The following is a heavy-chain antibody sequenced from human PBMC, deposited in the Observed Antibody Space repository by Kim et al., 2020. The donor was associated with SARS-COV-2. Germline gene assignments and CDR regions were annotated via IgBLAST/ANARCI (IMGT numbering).Heavy chain of an antibody. CDR3: ARDPNYYGSGSYWDYYY. CDR1: GFTISSYG. V-gene: IGHV3-33*05. CDR2: ISYDGSNK. Sequence: GGSLRLSCAASGFTISSYGMHWVRQAPGKGLEWVAVISYDGSNKYYADSVKGRFTISRDNSKNTLYLQMNSLRAEDTAVYYCARDPNYYGSGSYWDYYY. J-gene: IGHJ6*01. D-gene: IGHD3-10*01.